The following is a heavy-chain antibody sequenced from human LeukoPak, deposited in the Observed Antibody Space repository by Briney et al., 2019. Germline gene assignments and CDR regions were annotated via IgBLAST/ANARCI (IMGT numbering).Heavy chain of an antibody. CDR2: IYYSGST. CDR3: ARDLQSGPPVG. CDR1: GGSISSYY. D-gene: IGHD3-16*01. Sequence: TSETMSLTCTVSGGSISSYYWSWIRQPPGKGLEWIGYIYYSGSTNYNPSLKSRVTISVDTSKNQFSLKLRSVTAADTAVYYCARDLQSGPPVGWGQGTLVTVSS. V-gene: IGHV4-59*01. J-gene: IGHJ4*02.